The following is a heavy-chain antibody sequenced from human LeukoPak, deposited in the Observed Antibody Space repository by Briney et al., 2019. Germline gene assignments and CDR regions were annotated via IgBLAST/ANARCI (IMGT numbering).Heavy chain of an antibody. D-gene: IGHD2-2*01. CDR3: ASGSPGIVVVPAAPDY. CDR1: GFTFSNYA. CDR2: ISYDGSNK. J-gene: IGHJ4*02. Sequence: GGSLRLSCAASGFTFSNYAMHWVRQAPGKGLEWVAVISYDGSNKYYADSVKGRFTISRDNSKNTLYLQMNSLRAEDTAVYYCASGSPGIVVVPAAPDYWGQGTLVTVSS. V-gene: IGHV3-30-3*01.